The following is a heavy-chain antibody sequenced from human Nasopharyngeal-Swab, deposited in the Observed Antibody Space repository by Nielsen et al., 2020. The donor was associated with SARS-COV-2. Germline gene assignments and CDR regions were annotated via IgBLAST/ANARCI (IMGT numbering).Heavy chain of an antibody. CDR2: ISSSSSYT. V-gene: IGHV3-11*06. D-gene: IGHD4-11*01. J-gene: IGHJ4*02. Sequence: GESLKISCAASGFTFSDYYMSWIRQAPGKGLEWVSYISSSSSYTNYADSVKGRFTTSRDNAKNSLYLQMNSLRAEDTAVYYCARVHYSNVQYYFDYWGQGTLVTVSS. CDR1: GFTFSDYY. CDR3: ARVHYSNVQYYFDY.